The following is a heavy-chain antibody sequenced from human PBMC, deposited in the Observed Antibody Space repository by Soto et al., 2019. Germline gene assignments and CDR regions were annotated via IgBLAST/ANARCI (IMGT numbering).Heavy chain of an antibody. Sequence: QVQLQESGPGLVKPSETLSLTCTVSSGSTINYYWSWIRQPPGKGLERIGFIYYSGSTNYNSFRKSRVTMAVDMTRQQLPQNLNSVTAADTAVYYCTSRLTLATTTGEAFDLWGQGTMVTVSS. D-gene: IGHD4-17*01. CDR3: TSRLTLATTTGEAFDL. J-gene: IGHJ3*01. V-gene: IGHV4-59*01. CDR1: SGSTINYY. CDR2: IYYSGST.